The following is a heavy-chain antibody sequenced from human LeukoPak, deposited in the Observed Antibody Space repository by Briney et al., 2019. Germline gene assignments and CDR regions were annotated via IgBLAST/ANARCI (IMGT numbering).Heavy chain of an antibody. Sequence: ASVKVSCKASGYTFTDYYMHWVRQAPGQGLEWMGIINPSLGSTSYTQKFQGRVTMTRDTSTSTVYMELSSLRSEDTAVYYCARALFGAREIYYYYMDVWGKGTTVTVSS. CDR1: GYTFTDYY. J-gene: IGHJ6*03. CDR3: ARALFGAREIYYYYMDV. D-gene: IGHD3-16*01. CDR2: INPSLGST. V-gene: IGHV1-46*01.